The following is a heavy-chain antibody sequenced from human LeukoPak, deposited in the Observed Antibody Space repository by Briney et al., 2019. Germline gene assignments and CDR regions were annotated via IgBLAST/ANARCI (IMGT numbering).Heavy chain of an antibody. Sequence: ASVKVSCKVSGYTLTELSTHWVRQAPGKGLEWMGGFDPEDGETIYAQKFQGRVTMTEDTSTDTAYMELSSLRSEDTAVYYCATALLVRRVAAFDPWGQGTLVTVSS. J-gene: IGHJ5*02. CDR2: FDPEDGET. V-gene: IGHV1-24*01. CDR1: GYTLTELS. D-gene: IGHD2-15*01. CDR3: ATALLVRRVAAFDP.